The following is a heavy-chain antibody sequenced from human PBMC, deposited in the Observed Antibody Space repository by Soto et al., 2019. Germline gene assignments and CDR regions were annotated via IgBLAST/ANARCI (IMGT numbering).Heavy chain of an antibody. CDR3: TRGMYTAYETGRLFFDF. D-gene: IGHD5-12*01. J-gene: IGHJ4*02. CDR1: GFTFGAYA. CDR2: SRSKGYGGTT. Sequence: PGGSLRLSCTTSGFTFGAYALSWFRQAPGKGLEWVGFSRSKGYGGTTEFAASVRGRFTISRDDSNSIAYLQMNSLKTEDTAVYYCTRGMYTAYETGRLFFDFWGQGTLVTVSS. V-gene: IGHV3-49*03.